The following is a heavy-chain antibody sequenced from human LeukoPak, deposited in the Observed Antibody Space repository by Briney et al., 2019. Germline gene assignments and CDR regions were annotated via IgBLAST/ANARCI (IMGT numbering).Heavy chain of an antibody. J-gene: IGHJ3*02. CDR2: INHSGST. D-gene: IGHD6-13*01. CDR1: GGSFSGYY. Sequence: SETLSLTCAVYGGSFSGYYWNWIRQPPGKGLEWIGEINHSGSTNYNPSLKSRVTISVDTSKNQFSLKLSSVTAADTAVYYCARGWSSSWTWEAFDIWGQGTMVTVSS. CDR3: ARGWSSSWTWEAFDI. V-gene: IGHV4-34*01.